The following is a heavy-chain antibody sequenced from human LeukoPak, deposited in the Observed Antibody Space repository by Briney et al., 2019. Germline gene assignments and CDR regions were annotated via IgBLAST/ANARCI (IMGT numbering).Heavy chain of an antibody. CDR2: IIPILGIA. V-gene: IGHV1-69*04. CDR3: ARRGEGYQLLGDAFDI. Sequence: SVKVSCKASGGTFSSYAISWVRQAPGQGLEWMGRIIPILGIANYAQKFQGRVTITADKSTSTAYMELSSLRSEDTAVYYCARRGEGYQLLGDAFDIWGQGTMVTVSS. D-gene: IGHD2-2*01. CDR1: GGTFSSYA. J-gene: IGHJ3*02.